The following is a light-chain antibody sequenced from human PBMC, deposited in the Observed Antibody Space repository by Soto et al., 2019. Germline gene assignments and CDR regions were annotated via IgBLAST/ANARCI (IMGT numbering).Light chain of an antibody. CDR1: SSNIGSNT. CDR2: SDN. J-gene: IGLJ3*02. V-gene: IGLV1-44*01. CDR3: AAWDDSLNGWV. Sequence: QSVLTQPPSASGTPGQRVTISCSGGSSNIGSNTVNWYQQLPGTAPKLLIYSDNQRPSGVPDRFSGSKSGTSASLAISGFQSEDEADYYCAAWDDSLNGWVFGGGTKLTVL.